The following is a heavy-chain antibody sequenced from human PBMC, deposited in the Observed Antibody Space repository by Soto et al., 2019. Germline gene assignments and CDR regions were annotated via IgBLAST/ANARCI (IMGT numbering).Heavy chain of an antibody. CDR3: AKDYDYGDYPVNYFDY. J-gene: IGHJ4*02. V-gene: IGHV3-9*01. CDR2: ISWNSGSI. CDR1: GFTFVSYA. D-gene: IGHD4-17*01. Sequence: GGSLRVSCAAAGFTFVSYAMRWVRQAQGKGLEWVSGISWNSGSIGYADSVKGRFTISRDNAKNSLYLQMNSLRAEDTALYYCAKDYDYGDYPVNYFDYWGQGTLVTVSS.